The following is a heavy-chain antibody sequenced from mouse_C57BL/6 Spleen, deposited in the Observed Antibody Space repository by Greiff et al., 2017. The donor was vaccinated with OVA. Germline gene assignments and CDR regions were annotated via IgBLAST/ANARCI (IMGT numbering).Heavy chain of an antibody. CDR2: IDPSDSYT. V-gene: IGHV1-69*01. CDR1: GYTFTSYW. J-gene: IGHJ2*01. D-gene: IGHD1-1*02. CDR3: ARSLSYGGLAY. Sequence: QVQLQQPGAELVMPGASVKLSCKASGYTFTSYWMHWVKQRPGQGLEWIGEIDPSDSYTNYNQKFKGKSTLTVDKSSSTAYMQLSSLTSEYSAVNYCARSLSYGGLAYWGQGTTLTVSS.